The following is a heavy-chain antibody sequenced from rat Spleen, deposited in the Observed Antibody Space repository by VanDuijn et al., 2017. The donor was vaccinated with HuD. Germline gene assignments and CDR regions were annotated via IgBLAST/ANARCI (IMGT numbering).Heavy chain of an antibody. J-gene: IGHJ3*01. CDR2: ISTGGGNI. Sequence: EVQLVESGGGLVQPGRSLKLSCAASGFTFRNYGMAWVRQAPTKGLEWVASISTGGGNIYYRDSVKGRFTISRDNAKNTLYLQMDSLRSEDTATYYSTTYPFSYWGQGTLVTVSS. D-gene: IGHD1-2*01. CDR1: GFTFRNYG. V-gene: IGHV5S13*01. CDR3: TTYPFSY.